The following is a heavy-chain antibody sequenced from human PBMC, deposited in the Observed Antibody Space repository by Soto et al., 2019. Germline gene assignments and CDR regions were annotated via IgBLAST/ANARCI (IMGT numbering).Heavy chain of an antibody. CDR2: INGYTGNT. J-gene: IGHJ6*02. V-gene: IGHV1-18*04. CDR3: ARDDIATRPQYYYGMDV. CDR1: GYTFTTYG. Sequence: SVKVSCKASGYTFTTYGISWVRQASGQGLEWMGWINGYTGNTKYAQRFQGRVTMTRDTSTSTAYMEVRSLRSDDTAVYYCARDDIATRPQYYYGMDVWGQGTTVTVSS. D-gene: IGHD6-6*01.